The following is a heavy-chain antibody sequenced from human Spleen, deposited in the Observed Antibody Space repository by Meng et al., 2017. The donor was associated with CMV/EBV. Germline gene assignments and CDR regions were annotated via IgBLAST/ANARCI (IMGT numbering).Heavy chain of an antibody. J-gene: IGHJ4*02. Sequence: ESLKISCAASGFTFSSYSMNWIRQPPGKGLEWIGEINHSGSTNYNPSLKSRVTISVDTSKNQFSLKLSSVTAADTAVYYCARGQIAAAGTGIDYWGQGTLVTVSS. V-gene: IGHV4-34*01. CDR3: ARGQIAAAGTGIDY. CDR2: INHSGST. CDR1: GFTFSSYS. D-gene: IGHD6-13*01.